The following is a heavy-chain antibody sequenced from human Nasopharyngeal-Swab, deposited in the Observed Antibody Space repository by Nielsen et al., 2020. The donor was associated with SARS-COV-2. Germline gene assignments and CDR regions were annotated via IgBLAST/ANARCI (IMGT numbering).Heavy chain of an antibody. CDR1: GFTFSSYW. CDR3: TRDSEYSGSFDP. CDR2: IKQDGSEK. Sequence: GESLKISCAASGFTFSSYWMSWVRQAPGKGLEWVANIKQDGSEKYYVDSVKGRFTISRDNAKNSLYLQMNSLRAEDTAVYYCTRDSEYSGSFDPWGQGTLVTVSS. D-gene: IGHD2-15*01. J-gene: IGHJ5*02. V-gene: IGHV3-7*01.